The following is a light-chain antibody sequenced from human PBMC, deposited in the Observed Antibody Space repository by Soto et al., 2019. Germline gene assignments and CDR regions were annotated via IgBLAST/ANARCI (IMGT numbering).Light chain of an antibody. CDR1: SSDVGGYNY. Sequence: QSALTQPASVSGSPGQSITISCTGTSSDVGGYNYVSWYQQHPGKAPKLMIYEVSNRPSGVVNRFSGSKSGNTASLTISGLHDEDEAADYCSTYTSSSIDYVFGTGTKLTVL. CDR3: STYTSSSIDYV. CDR2: EVS. J-gene: IGLJ1*01. V-gene: IGLV2-14*01.